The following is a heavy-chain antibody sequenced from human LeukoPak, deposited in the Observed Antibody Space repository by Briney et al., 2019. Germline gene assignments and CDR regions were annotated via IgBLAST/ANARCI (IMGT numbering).Heavy chain of an antibody. CDR1: GGSISSSSYY. V-gene: IGHV4-39*07. J-gene: IGHJ4*02. Sequence: SETLSLTCTVSGGSISSSSYYWGWIRQPPGKGLEWIGSIYYSGSTYYNPSLKSRVTISVDTSKNQFSLKLSSVTAADTAVYYCARGGDGEEIDYWGQGTLVTVSS. D-gene: IGHD4-17*01. CDR2: IYYSGST. CDR3: ARGGDGEEIDY.